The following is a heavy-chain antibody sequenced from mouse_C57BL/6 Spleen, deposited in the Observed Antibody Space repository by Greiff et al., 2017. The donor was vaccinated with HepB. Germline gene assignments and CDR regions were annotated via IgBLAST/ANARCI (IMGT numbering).Heavy chain of an antibody. Sequence: VQLQESGAELVKPGASVKMSCKASGYTFTTYPIEWMKQNHGKSLEWIGNFHPYNDDTKYNEKFKGKATLTVEKSSSTVYLELSRLTSDDSAVYYCARRYYGSEAWFAYWGQGTLVTVSA. D-gene: IGHD1-1*01. CDR3: ARRYYGSEAWFAY. J-gene: IGHJ3*01. CDR2: FHPYNDDT. CDR1: GYTFTTYP. V-gene: IGHV1-47*01.